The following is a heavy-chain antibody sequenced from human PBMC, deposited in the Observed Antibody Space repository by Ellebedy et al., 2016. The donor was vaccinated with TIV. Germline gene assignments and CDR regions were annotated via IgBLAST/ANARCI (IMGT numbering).Heavy chain of an antibody. Sequence: GESLKISCAASGFSFRSYWMGWVRQAPGKGLEWVANIYQDGSDQYYVESVKGRFTISRDNANKSLFLQMNSLRVEDTAVYYCARRGSYGDYAVQINSWFDTWGRGILVAVSS. J-gene: IGHJ5*02. CDR1: GFSFRSYW. CDR3: ARRGSYGDYAVQINSWFDT. V-gene: IGHV3-7*01. D-gene: IGHD4-17*01. CDR2: IYQDGSDQ.